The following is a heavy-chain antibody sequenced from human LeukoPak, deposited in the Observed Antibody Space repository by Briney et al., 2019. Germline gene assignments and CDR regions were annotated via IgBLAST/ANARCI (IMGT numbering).Heavy chain of an antibody. V-gene: IGHV3-23*01. CDR2: ISGSGGST. Sequence: GGSLRLSCAASGFTFSSYAMSWVRQAPGKGLEWVSAISGSGGSTYYADSVKGRFTISRDNSKNTLYLQMNSLRAEDTAVYYCAKDPTNYGSGSYYFDYWGQGTLVTVSS. J-gene: IGHJ4*02. CDR1: GFTFSSYA. CDR3: AKDPTNYGSGSYYFDY. D-gene: IGHD3-10*01.